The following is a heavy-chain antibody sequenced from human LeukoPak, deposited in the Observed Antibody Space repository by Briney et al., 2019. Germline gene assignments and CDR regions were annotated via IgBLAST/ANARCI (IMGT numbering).Heavy chain of an antibody. J-gene: IGHJ4*02. CDR1: GGSFSGYY. D-gene: IGHD2-15*01. CDR3: ASERSGGSCSSILQY. Sequence: SETLSLTCAVYGGSFSGYYWSWIRQPPGKGLEWIGEINHSGSTNYNPSLNSRVTISVDTSKNQFSLKLSSVTAADTAVYYCASERSGGSCSSILQYWGQGTLVTVSS. V-gene: IGHV4-34*01. CDR2: INHSGST.